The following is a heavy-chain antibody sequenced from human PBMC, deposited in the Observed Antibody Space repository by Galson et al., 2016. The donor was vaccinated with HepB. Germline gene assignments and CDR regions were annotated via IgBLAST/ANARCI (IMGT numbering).Heavy chain of an antibody. V-gene: IGHV6-1*01. CDR3: ARARSRGWSDAFDY. D-gene: IGHD6-19*01. Sequence: CAISGDSVSSNSAAWYWFRQSTSRGLEWLGRTYYRSKWYNDYRLSLKTRININADTSRNEVSLQLKSVTLEDTAAYYCARARSRGWSDAFDYWGQGTLVTISS. J-gene: IGHJ4*02. CDR1: GDSVSSNSAA. CDR2: TYYRSKWYN.